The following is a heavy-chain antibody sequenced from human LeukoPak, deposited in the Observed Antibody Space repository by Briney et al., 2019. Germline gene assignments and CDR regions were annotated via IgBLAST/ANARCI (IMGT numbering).Heavy chain of an antibody. CDR1: GFTFGDSH. J-gene: IGHJ4*02. CDR3: ARDRPGTVTTFDY. Sequence: PGGSLRLSCAASGFTFGDSHMTWIRQAPGKGLEWVSYISSSGRTTYYADSVKGRVTISRDNAKNSLYLQMNSLRAEDTAMYYCARDRPGTVTTFDYWGQGTLVTVSS. D-gene: IGHD4-17*01. CDR2: ISSSGRTT. V-gene: IGHV3-11*04.